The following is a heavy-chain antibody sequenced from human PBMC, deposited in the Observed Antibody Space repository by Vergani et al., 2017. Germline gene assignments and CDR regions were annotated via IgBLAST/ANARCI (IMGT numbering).Heavy chain of an antibody. CDR2: IYPGDSDT. J-gene: IGHJ4*02. Sequence: EKQLVQSGSETKKPGESLKISCKGSGYSFTSYWIGWVRQMPGKGLEWMGIIYPGDSDTRYSTSFKGQVTISADTSISTAYLQWSSPKAWATAIYYCARLGYYYRIGFSVPFDYWRQGTLVTVSS. CDR1: GYSFTSYW. V-gene: IGHV5-51*01. CDR3: ARLGYYYRIGFSVPFDY. D-gene: IGHD3-22*01.